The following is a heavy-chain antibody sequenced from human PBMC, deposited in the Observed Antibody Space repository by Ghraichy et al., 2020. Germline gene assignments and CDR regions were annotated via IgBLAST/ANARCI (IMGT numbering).Heavy chain of an antibody. Sequence: SETLSLTCAVYGGSFSGYYWSWIRQPPGKGLEWIGEINHSGSTNYNPSLKSRVTISVDTSKNQFSLKLSSVTAADTAVYYCARGKGRYCSSTSCLNWFDPWGQGTLVTVSS. CDR2: INHSGST. J-gene: IGHJ5*02. CDR3: ARGKGRYCSSTSCLNWFDP. CDR1: GGSFSGYY. V-gene: IGHV4-34*01. D-gene: IGHD2-2*01.